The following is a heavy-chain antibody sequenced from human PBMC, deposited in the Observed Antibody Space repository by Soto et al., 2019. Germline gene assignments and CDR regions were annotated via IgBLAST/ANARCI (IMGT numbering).Heavy chain of an antibody. D-gene: IGHD3-9*01. Sequence: GGSLRLSCAASGFTFSSYGMHWVRQAPGKGLEWVAVISYDGSNKYYADSVKGRFTTSRDNSKNTLYLQMNSLRAEDTAVYYCAKDLRYVDWLLSYYGMDVWCQGTQVTVSS. J-gene: IGHJ6*02. CDR2: ISYDGSNK. V-gene: IGHV3-30*18. CDR3: AKDLRYVDWLLSYYGMDV. CDR1: GFTFSSYG.